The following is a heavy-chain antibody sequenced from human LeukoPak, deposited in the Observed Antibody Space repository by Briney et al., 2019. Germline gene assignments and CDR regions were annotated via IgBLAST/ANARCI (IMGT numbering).Heavy chain of an antibody. CDR3: ARDASYSSGWTPQDY. CDR1: GYTFTSYG. D-gene: IGHD6-19*01. CDR2: ISAYNGNT. V-gene: IGHV1-18*01. J-gene: IGHJ4*02. Sequence: ASVKVSCKASGYTFTSYGISGVRQAPGQGLEWRGWISAYNGNTNYAQKLQGRVTMTTDTSTSTAYMELRSLRSDDTAVYYCARDASYSSGWTPQDYWGQGTLVTVSS.